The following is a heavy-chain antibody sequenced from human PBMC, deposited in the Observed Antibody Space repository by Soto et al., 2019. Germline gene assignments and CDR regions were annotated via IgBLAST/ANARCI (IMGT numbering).Heavy chain of an antibody. CDR1: GFTFSSYG. V-gene: IGHV3-30*18. CDR2: ISYDGSNK. D-gene: IGHD1-26*01. Sequence: QVQLVESGGGVVQPGRSLRLSCAASGFTFSSYGMHWVRQAPGKGLEWVAVISYDGSNKYYADSVKGRFTISRDNSKNTRYLQMNSLRAEDTAVYYCAKDALARGRRNMDHFDCWGQGTLVTVSS. J-gene: IGHJ4*02. CDR3: AKDALARGRRNMDHFDC.